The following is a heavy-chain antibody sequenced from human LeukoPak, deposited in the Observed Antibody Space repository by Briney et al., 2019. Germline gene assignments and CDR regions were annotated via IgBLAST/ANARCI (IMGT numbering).Heavy chain of an antibody. CDR1: GGSISSDY. V-gene: IGHV4-4*07. CDR3: ARDRSSGRYWFDP. Sequence: SGTLSLTCTVSGGSISSDYWSWIRQPAGKGLEWIGRIYTSGSTNYNPSLKSRVTMSVDTSKNQFSLKLSSVTAADTAVYYCARDRSSGRYWFDPWGQGTLVTVSS. D-gene: IGHD3-10*01. J-gene: IGHJ5*02. CDR2: IYTSGST.